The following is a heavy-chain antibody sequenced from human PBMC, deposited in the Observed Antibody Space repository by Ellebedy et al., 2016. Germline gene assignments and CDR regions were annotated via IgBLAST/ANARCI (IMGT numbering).Heavy chain of an antibody. CDR2: IHHDGTEK. Sequence: GGSLRLXCATSGFTFSTYWMSWVRQAPGQGLEWLATIHHDGTEKKYVGSVTGRFTISRDNAQSSLFLQMISLRAEDSAVYYCARPIGATSDGFHIWGQGTRVTVSS. CDR1: GFTFSTYW. CDR3: ARPIGATSDGFHI. D-gene: IGHD1-26*01. V-gene: IGHV3-7*02. J-gene: IGHJ3*02.